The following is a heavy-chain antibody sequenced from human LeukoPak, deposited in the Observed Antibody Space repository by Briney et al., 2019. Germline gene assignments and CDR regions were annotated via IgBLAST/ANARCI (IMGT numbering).Heavy chain of an antibody. J-gene: IGHJ6*03. V-gene: IGHV4-59*01. D-gene: IGHD5-12*01. CDR2: IYYSGST. Sequence: SETLSLTCTVSGGSIRSYYWSWIRQPPGKGLGWIGYIYYSGSTNYNPSLKSRVTISLDTSKNQFSLKLSSVTAADTAVYYCARGGGLDYYYYYMDVWGKGTTVTISS. CDR1: GGSIRSYY. CDR3: ARGGGLDYYYYYMDV.